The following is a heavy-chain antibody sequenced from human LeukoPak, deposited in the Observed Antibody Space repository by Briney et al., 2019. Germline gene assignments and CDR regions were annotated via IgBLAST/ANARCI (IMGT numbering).Heavy chain of an antibody. D-gene: IGHD1-26*01. CDR2: IKQDGSEK. CDR3: ARGKIVGATNFDY. Sequence: PGGSLRLSCAASGFTFSSYWMSWVRQAPGKEPEWVANIKQDGSEKYYVDSVKGRFTISRDNAKNSLYLQMNSLRAEDTAVYYCARGKIVGATNFDYWGQGTLVTVSS. CDR1: GFTFSSYW. V-gene: IGHV3-7*01. J-gene: IGHJ4*02.